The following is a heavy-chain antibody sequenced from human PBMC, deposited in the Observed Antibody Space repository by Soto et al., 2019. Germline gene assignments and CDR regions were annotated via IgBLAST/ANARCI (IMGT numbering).Heavy chain of an antibody. D-gene: IGHD6-13*01. Sequence: VQLVESGGGWVQPGRSLRLSCAASGFTFDVYAMHWFRQAQGKGLEWVSGINYNSGSVGYADSVKGRFTISRDNAKNSLHLQMNSLRAEDTAVYYCAKDISLRGWVYLVVEYWGQGTLVTVSP. CDR3: AKDISLRGWVYLVVEY. CDR2: INYNSGSV. CDR1: GFTFDVYA. J-gene: IGHJ4*02. V-gene: IGHV3-9*01.